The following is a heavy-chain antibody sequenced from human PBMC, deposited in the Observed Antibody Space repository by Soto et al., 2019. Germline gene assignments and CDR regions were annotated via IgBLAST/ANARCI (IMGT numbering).Heavy chain of an antibody. V-gene: IGHV1-18*04. D-gene: IGHD1-26*01. CDR3: ARWISGGYSDWFDP. Sequence: QVQLVQSGAEVKKPGASVKVSCKASGYNFMRYGFTWVRQAPGQGLEWMGRINVDNGETKYPQKIQGRVTMTTDTSTSTVYMELRSLTSDDTAGYYCARWISGGYSDWFDPWGHGTLVTVSS. J-gene: IGHJ5*02. CDR1: GYNFMRYG. CDR2: INVDNGET.